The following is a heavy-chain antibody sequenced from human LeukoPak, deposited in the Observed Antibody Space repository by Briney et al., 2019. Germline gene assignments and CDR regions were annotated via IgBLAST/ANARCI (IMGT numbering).Heavy chain of an antibody. CDR3: ARDSPRDDYMGY. CDR1: GFTVSSNY. J-gene: IGHJ4*02. CDR2: IYSGGST. V-gene: IGHV3-53*01. Sequence: GGSLRLSCAASGFTVSSNYMSWVRQAPGKGLEWVSVIYSGGSTYYADSVKGRFTISRDNSKNTLYLQMNSLRAEDTAVYYCARDSPRDDYMGYWGQGTLVTVSS. D-gene: IGHD5-24*01.